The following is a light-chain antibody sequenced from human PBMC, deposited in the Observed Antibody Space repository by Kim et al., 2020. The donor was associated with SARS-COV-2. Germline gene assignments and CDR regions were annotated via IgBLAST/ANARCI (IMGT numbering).Light chain of an antibody. J-gene: IGKJ2*03. Sequence: DIQMTQSPSSLSASIGDRVIITCRASQSITRFANWYQQKPGEAPKLLIYTASSLKDGVPPRFSGSGSGTDFTLTINNLQPEDFAIYYCQQSYSNPYSFGQGTKLEI. CDR1: QSITRF. CDR3: QQSYSNPYS. CDR2: TAS. V-gene: IGKV1-39*01.